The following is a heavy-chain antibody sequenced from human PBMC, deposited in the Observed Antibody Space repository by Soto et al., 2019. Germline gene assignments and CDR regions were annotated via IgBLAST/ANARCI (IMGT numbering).Heavy chain of an antibody. J-gene: IGHJ5*02. CDR1: GFTFSSYG. Sequence: GGSLRLSCAASGFTFSSYGMHWVRQAPGKGLEWVAVIWYDGSNKYYADSVKGRFTISRDNSKNTLYLQMNSLRAEDTAVYYCARMAHEYCGGGSCYSGWFDPWGQGTLVTVSS. CDR3: ARMAHEYCGGGSCYSGWFDP. D-gene: IGHD2-15*01. V-gene: IGHV3-33*01. CDR2: IWYDGSNK.